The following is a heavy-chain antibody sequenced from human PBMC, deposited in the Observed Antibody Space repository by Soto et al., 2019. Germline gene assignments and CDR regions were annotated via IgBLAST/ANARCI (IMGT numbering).Heavy chain of an antibody. CDR2: IYYSGST. CDR1: GGSISSGGYY. V-gene: IGHV4-31*03. CDR3: AREKTRVEPYYFDY. J-gene: IGHJ4*02. D-gene: IGHD6-6*01. Sequence: QVQLQESGPGLVKPSQTLSLTCTVSGGSISSGGYYWSWIRQHPGKGLEWIGYIYYSGSTYYNPSLKSRVTISVDTSKNQFSLKLSSVTAVDTAVYYCAREKTRVEPYYFDYWGQGTLVTVSS.